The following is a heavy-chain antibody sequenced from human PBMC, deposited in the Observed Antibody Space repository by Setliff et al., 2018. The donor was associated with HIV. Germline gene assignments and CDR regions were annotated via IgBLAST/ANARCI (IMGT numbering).Heavy chain of an antibody. CDR3: AQLGMVDDFDY. CDR1: GGSINGYY. Sequence: PSETLSLTCTVAGGSINGYYWSWIRQPAGKGLEWIGRIYSSGSTNYNPSLKSRVTMSVDTSKNQFSLKLSSVTAEDTAVYYCAQLGMVDDFDYWGQGTLVTVSS. CDR2: IYSSGST. J-gene: IGHJ4*02. D-gene: IGHD1-1*01. V-gene: IGHV4-4*07.